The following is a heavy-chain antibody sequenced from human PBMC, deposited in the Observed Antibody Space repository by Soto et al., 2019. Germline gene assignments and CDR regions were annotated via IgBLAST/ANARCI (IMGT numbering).Heavy chain of an antibody. D-gene: IGHD3-3*01. CDR1: GYAFRDYG. CDR2: ISRSNGNT. Sequence: QVQLVQSGPEVKKPGDSVKVSCKASGYAFRDYGISWVRPAPGQGLEYMGWISRSNGNTNYAPSFQDRVTLTTDTSTTPVFMDLGNLRSDDTDVYFCAREQFTLFGVVNAHWGQGTLVTVSS. J-gene: IGHJ1*01. CDR3: AREQFTLFGVVNAH. V-gene: IGHV1-18*01.